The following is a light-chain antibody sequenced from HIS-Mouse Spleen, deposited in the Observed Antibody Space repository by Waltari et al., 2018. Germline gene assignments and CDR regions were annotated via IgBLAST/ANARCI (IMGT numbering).Light chain of an antibody. CDR1: QSISSW. Sequence: IQMTQSPSSVPASVGDRVTITCQAGQSISSWLAWYQQKPGKAPKLLIYAASSLQSGVPPRFSGSGSGTYFTLTISSLQPEDFATYYCQQANSFPFPFGPGTKVDIK. CDR2: AAS. V-gene: IGKV1-12*01. CDR3: QQANSFPFP. J-gene: IGKJ3*01.